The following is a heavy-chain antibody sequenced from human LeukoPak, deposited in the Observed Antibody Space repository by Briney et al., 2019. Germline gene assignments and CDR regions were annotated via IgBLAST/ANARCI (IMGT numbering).Heavy chain of an antibody. CDR1: GGSISSGGYY. V-gene: IGHV4-30-2*01. J-gene: IGHJ3*02. CDR2: IYHSGST. Sequence: SQTLSLTCTVSGGSISSGGYYWSWIRQPPGKGLEWIGYIYHSGSTYYNPSLKSRVTISVDRSKNQFSLKLSSVTAADTAVYYCARIRNYAFDIWGQGTMVTVSS. CDR3: ARIRNYAFDI. D-gene: IGHD1-14*01.